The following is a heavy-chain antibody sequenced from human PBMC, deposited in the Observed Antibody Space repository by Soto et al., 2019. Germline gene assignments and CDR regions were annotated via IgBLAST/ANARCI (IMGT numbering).Heavy chain of an antibody. V-gene: IGHV3-73*01. CDR3: TRWAYSYGWYFDY. Sequence: PGGSLRLSCAASGFTFSGCAMHWVRQASGKGLEWLGRIRSEPNNYATEYAASVQGRFTISRDDSKNTAYLEMNSLKTEDTAVYYCTRWAYSYGWYFDYWGQGARVTVSS. D-gene: IGHD6-19*01. J-gene: IGHJ4*02. CDR1: GFTFSGCA. CDR2: IRSEPNNYAT.